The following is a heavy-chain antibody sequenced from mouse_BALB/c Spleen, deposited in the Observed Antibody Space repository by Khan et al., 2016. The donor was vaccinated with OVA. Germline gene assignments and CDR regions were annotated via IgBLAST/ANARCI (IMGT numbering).Heavy chain of an antibody. V-gene: IGHV1S81*02. CDR3: TSSGDGSFAY. CDR1: GYTFTSYY. D-gene: IGHD3-2*02. Sequence: VQLQQSGAELVKPGASVRLSCKASGYTFTSYYLYWVKQRPGQGLEWIGDINPSSGGTNFNEKVKSKSTLTVDKSSSTAYIQLNSLTSEDSAVLYWTSSGDGSFAYWGQGTRVTVSA. J-gene: IGHJ3*01. CDR2: INPSSGGT.